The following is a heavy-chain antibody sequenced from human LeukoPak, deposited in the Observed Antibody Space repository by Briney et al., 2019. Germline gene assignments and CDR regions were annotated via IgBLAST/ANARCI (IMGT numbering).Heavy chain of an antibody. CDR3: AKGLGGGYCSSTSCYPLDY. D-gene: IGHD2-2*01. Sequence: GGSLRLSCAASGFTFSSYAMSWVRQALGKGLEWVSAISGSGGSTYYADSVKGRFTISRDNSKNTLYLQMSSLRAEDTAIYYCAKGLGGGYCSSTSCYPLDYWGQGTLVTVSS. J-gene: IGHJ4*02. V-gene: IGHV3-23*01. CDR1: GFTFSSYA. CDR2: ISGSGGST.